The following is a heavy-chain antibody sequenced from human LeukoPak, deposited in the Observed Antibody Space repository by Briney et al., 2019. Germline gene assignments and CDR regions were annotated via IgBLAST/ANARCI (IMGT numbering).Heavy chain of an antibody. D-gene: IGHD6-6*01. Sequence: ASVKVSCKASGYTFTGYYMHWVRQAPGQGLEWMGWINPNSGGTNYAQKFQGRVTMTRDTSISTAYMELSSLRSEDTAVYYCARIIIAARPGHDAFDIWGQGTMVTVSS. CDR2: INPNSGGT. J-gene: IGHJ3*02. CDR1: GYTFTGYY. V-gene: IGHV1-2*02. CDR3: ARIIIAARPGHDAFDI.